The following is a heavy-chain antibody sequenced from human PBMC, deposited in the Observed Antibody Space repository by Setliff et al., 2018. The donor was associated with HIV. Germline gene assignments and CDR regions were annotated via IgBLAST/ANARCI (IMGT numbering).Heavy chain of an antibody. J-gene: IGHJ4*02. CDR1: GFAFSGHQ. Sequence: PGGSLRLSCAASGFAFSGHQMSWVRQAPGKGLEWVGKIKQDGSEKYYVDSVKGRFTISRDNAKNSLYLQMNSLRAEDTAMYYCARDWRSGYDLNFDYWGQGTLVTVSS. D-gene: IGHD5-12*01. V-gene: IGHV3-7*01. CDR3: ARDWRSGYDLNFDY. CDR2: IKQDGSEK.